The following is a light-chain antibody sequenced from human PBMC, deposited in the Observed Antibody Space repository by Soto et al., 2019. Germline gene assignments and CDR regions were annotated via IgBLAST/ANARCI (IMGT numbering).Light chain of an antibody. CDR3: QQANSFPRIT. V-gene: IGKV1-5*03. CDR2: KAS. CDR1: LSISSW. Sequence: MTQYPPDLSVKVRNRVAMAWRVSLSISSWLAWYQHKPGKAPKLLIYKASSLESGVLSRFSGSGSGTDFTLTISSLQPEEFATYYCQQANSFPRITIGQGTRLEIK. J-gene: IGKJ5*01.